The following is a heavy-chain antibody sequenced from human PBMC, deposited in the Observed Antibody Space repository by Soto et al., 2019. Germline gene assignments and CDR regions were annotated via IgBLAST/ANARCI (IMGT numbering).Heavy chain of an antibody. CDR3: ARDRQYYDSSGYYYVDAFDI. D-gene: IGHD3-22*01. CDR2: ISAYNGDT. V-gene: IGHV1-18*01. J-gene: IGHJ3*02. CDR1: GYTFTSYG. Sequence: ASVKVSCKASGYTFTSYGISWVRQAPGQGLEWMGWISAYNGDTNYAQKLQGRVTMTTDTSTSTAYMELRSLRSDDTAVYYCARDRQYYDSSGYYYVDAFDIWGQGTMVTVSS.